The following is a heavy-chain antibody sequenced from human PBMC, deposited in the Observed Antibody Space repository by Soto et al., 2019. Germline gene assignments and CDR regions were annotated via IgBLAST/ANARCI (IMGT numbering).Heavy chain of an antibody. CDR1: GFTLSNFW. Sequence: EVQLVESGGGLVQPGGYLRLSCAASGFTLSNFWMTWVRQAPVKGLEWVASIKQDGSEQYYVDSVKGRFTISRDNAKNTLYLQMNSLRVEDTAVYFCARPPHGMDVWGQRTTVTVSS. J-gene: IGHJ6*02. CDR2: IKQDGSEQ. V-gene: IGHV3-7*03. CDR3: ARPPHGMDV.